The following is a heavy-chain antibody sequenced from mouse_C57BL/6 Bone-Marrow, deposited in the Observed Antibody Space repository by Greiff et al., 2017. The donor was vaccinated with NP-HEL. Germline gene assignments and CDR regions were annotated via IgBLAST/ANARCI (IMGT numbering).Heavy chain of an antibody. CDR1: GFSLTSYG. V-gene: IGHV2-6*01. CDR2: IWGVGST. CDR3: SSLYGSSAY. D-gene: IGHD1-1*01. Sequence: VKLMESGPGLVAPSQSLSITCTVSGFSLTSYGVDWVRQSPGKGLEWLGVIWGVGSTNYNSALKSRLSISKDNSKSQVFLKMNSLQTDDTAMYYWSSLYGSSAYWGQGTLVTVSA. J-gene: IGHJ3*01.